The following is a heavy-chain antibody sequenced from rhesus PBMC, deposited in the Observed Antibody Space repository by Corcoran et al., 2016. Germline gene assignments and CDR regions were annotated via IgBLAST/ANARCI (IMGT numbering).Heavy chain of an antibody. V-gene: IGHV4-169*02. CDR2: IYGSGSST. J-gene: IGHJ4*01. CDR3: ARDGRAAAAGAFDY. CDR1: GGSISSSY. D-gene: IGHD6-25*01. Sequence: QLQLQESGPGLVKPSETLSVTCAVSGGSISSSYWSWIRPAPGKGLVWIGYIYGSGSSTNYNPSLNSRFTLSVDTSKNQLSMKRSAVTAADTAVYYCARDGRAAAAGAFDYWGQGVLVTVS.